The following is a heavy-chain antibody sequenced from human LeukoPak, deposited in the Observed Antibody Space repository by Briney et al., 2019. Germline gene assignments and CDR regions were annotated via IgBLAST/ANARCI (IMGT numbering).Heavy chain of an antibody. Sequence: PGGSLRLSCAAPGFMFHDYAIHWVRQAPGKGLEWVSLISGDGGSTFYADSVKGRFTISRDNSKNSLYLQMSSLRSEDTALYYCARESESSGWYDYWGQGTLVTVSS. CDR2: ISGDGGST. V-gene: IGHV3-43*02. CDR1: GFMFHDYA. D-gene: IGHD6-19*01. J-gene: IGHJ4*02. CDR3: ARESESSGWYDY.